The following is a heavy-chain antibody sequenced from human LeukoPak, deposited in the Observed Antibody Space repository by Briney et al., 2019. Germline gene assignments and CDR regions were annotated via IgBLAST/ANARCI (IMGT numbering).Heavy chain of an antibody. J-gene: IGHJ4*02. V-gene: IGHV3-7*01. CDR2: IKREGSAI. Sequence: GESLRLSCEASGFIFSNSWMTWVRQAPGKGLEWVANIKREGSAIHYLDSVKGRFTISRDNAKNSLYLQMNSLRAEDTAVYYCARDNNWNWLFDYWGQGTLVTVSS. CDR1: GFIFSNSW. D-gene: IGHD1-7*01. CDR3: ARDNNWNWLFDY.